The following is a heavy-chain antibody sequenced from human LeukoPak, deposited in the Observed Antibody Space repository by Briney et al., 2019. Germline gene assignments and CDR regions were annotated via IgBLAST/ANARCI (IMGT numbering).Heavy chain of an antibody. CDR2: INHSGST. D-gene: IGHD6-13*01. CDR3: ARGYYSSSWYSTGGLLFDY. Sequence: PSETLSLTCAVYGGSFSGYYWSWIRQPPGKGLEWIGEINHSGSTNYNPSLKSRVTISVDTSKNQFSLKLSSVTAADTAVYYCARGYYSSSWYSTGGLLFDYWGQGTLVTVSS. V-gene: IGHV4-34*01. J-gene: IGHJ4*02. CDR1: GGSFSGYY.